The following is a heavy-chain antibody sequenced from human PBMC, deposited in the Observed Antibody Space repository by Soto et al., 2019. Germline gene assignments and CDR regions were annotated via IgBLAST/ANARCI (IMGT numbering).Heavy chain of an antibody. CDR3: AHKGPEDWPLDY. CDR2: IYWDDSK. Sequence: QITLKESGPTLVRPTQTLTLTCAFSGFSLSTRGVGVGWIRQPPGKALEWLAVIYWDDSKHYSPSLRSRLTNTKYTSKNQVVLTMTNMDPMDTGTYYCAHKGPEDWPLDYWGQGTLVTVSS. J-gene: IGHJ4*02. V-gene: IGHV2-5*02. CDR1: GFSLSTRGVG. D-gene: IGHD3-9*01.